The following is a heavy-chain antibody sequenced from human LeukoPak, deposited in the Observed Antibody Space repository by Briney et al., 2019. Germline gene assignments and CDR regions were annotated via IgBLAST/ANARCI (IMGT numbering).Heavy chain of an antibody. D-gene: IGHD2-15*01. CDR2: ISWNSGGST. CDR3: AKGGSVVVVAVRFDP. Sequence: GGSLRLSCAASGFTFDDYAMHWVRQAPGKGLEWVSGISWNSGGSTYYADSVKGRFTISRDNSKNTLYLQMNSLRAEDTAVYYCAKGGSVVVVAVRFDPWGQGTLVTVSS. CDR1: GFTFDDYA. J-gene: IGHJ5*02. V-gene: IGHV3-23*01.